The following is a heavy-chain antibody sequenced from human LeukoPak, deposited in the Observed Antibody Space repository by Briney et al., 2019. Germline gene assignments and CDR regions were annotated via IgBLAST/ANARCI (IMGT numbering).Heavy chain of an antibody. CDR3: ARDRRGGYSYGDFDY. CDR1: GGSISSYY. CDR2: IYYSGST. J-gene: IGHJ4*02. V-gene: IGHV4-59*01. D-gene: IGHD5-18*01. Sequence: SETLSLTCTVSGGSISSYYWSWIRQPPGKGLEWIGYIYYSGSTNYNPSLKSRVTISVDTSKNQFSLKLSPVTAADTAVYYCARDRRGGYSYGDFDYWGQGTLVTVSS.